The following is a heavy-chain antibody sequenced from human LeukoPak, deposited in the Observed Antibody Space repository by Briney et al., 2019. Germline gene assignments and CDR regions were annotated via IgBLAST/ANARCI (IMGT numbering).Heavy chain of an antibody. Sequence: AGGSLRLSCAASGFTFSSYAMSWVRQAPGKGLEWVSAISGSGGSTYYADSVKGRFTISRDNSKNTLYLQMNSLRAEDTAVYYCAKALYYYDSSGDGYFDYWGQGTLVTVSS. V-gene: IGHV3-23*01. J-gene: IGHJ4*02. D-gene: IGHD3-22*01. CDR2: ISGSGGST. CDR3: AKALYYYDSSGDGYFDY. CDR1: GFTFSSYA.